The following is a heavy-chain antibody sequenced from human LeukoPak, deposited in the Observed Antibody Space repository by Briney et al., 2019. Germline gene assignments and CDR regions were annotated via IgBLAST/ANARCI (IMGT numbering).Heavy chain of an antibody. D-gene: IGHD1-26*01. J-gene: IGHJ5*02. CDR1: GFTFSGSA. CDR2: IDKKDKGYATAT. Sequence: PGGSLRLSCAASGFTFSGSAIHWVRQSSGKGLEWVGQIDKKDKGYATATAYAASVKGRFTISRDDSINTAYLQMKSLKTEDTALYYCTRDSGTYNWFDPWCQGTLVTVSS. CDR3: TRDSGTYNWFDP. V-gene: IGHV3-73*01.